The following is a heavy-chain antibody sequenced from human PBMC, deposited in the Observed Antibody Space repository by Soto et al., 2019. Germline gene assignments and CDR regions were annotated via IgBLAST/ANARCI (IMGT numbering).Heavy chain of an antibody. Sequence: QDQLVQSGAEVKKPGASVTVSCKASGYSFTNYGVTWVRQAPGQGLEWMGWISAFNGNIHYAQNLQGRVTMTTDASTSTAHMELRSLKSNDTAVYYCARDRGVAPPVAGNTHYYYFMDVWGKGTTVTVSS. CDR3: ARDRGVAPPVAGNTHYYYFMDV. CDR1: GYSFTNYG. J-gene: IGHJ6*03. V-gene: IGHV1-18*01. CDR2: ISAFNGNI. D-gene: IGHD6-19*01.